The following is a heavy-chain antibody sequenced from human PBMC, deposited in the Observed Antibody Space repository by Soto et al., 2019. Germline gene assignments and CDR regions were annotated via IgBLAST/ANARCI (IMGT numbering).Heavy chain of an antibody. J-gene: IGHJ6*02. CDR2: IDPSDSYT. V-gene: IGHV5-10-1*01. D-gene: IGHD3-9*01. Sequence: GESLKISCKGSGYSFTSYWISWVRQMPGKGLEWMGRIDPSDSYTNYSPSFQGHVTISADKSISTAYLQWSSLKASDTAMYYCASFDPLGLRAAQEAYYYYGMYVWGQGTTVTVAS. CDR1: GYSFTSYW. CDR3: ASFDPLGLRAAQEAYYYYGMYV.